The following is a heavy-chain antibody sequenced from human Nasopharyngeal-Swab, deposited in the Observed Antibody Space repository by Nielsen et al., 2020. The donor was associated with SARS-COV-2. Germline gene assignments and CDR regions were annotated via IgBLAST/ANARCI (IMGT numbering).Heavy chain of an antibody. CDR2: IIPILSIA. D-gene: IGHD2-2*01. CDR3: ATSSGYIVVVPAAIRRYYGMDV. V-gene: IGHV1-69*02. Sequence: WVRQAPGQGLEWMGRIIPILSIANYAQKFQGRVTITADKSTSTAYMELSSLRSEDTAVYYCATSSGYIVVVPAAIRRYYGMDVWGQGTTVTVSS. J-gene: IGHJ6*02.